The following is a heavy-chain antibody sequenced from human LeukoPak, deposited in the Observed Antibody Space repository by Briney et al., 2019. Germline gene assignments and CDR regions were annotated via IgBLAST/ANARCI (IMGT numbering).Heavy chain of an antibody. Sequence: SQTLSLTCAISGDSVSSNSVAWNWIRQSSSRGPEWLGRTYYRSKWYNDYAVSVRGRITINPDTSKNQFSLQLSSVAPEDTAVYYCARDRGRYLDLWGRGTLVSVSS. J-gene: IGHJ2*01. CDR2: TYYRSKWYN. D-gene: IGHD6-25*01. V-gene: IGHV6-1*01. CDR1: GDSVSSNSVA. CDR3: ARDRGRYLDL.